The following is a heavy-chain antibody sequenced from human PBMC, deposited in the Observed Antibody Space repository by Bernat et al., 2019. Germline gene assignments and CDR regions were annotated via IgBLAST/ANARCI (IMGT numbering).Heavy chain of an antibody. V-gene: IGHV3-33*01. CDR2: IWYDGSNK. CDR3: ARDWGYGDYLAFDI. J-gene: IGHJ3*02. D-gene: IGHD4-17*01. CDR1: GFTFSSYG. Sequence: QVQLVESVGGVVQPGRSLRLSCAASGFTFSSYGMHWVRQAPGKGLEWVAVIWYDGSNKYYADSVKGRFTISRDNSKNTLYLQMNSLRAEDTAVYYCARDWGYGDYLAFDIWGQGTMVTVSS.